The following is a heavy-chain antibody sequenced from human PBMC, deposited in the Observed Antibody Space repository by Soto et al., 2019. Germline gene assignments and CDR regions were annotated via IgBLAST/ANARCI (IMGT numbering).Heavy chain of an antibody. D-gene: IGHD3-16*01. CDR1: GFTFSNYP. J-gene: IGHJ4*02. CDR2: ISSSAYST. V-gene: IGHV3-23*01. Sequence: EVQVLESGGGLVQPGGSLRLSCAASGFTFSNYPMSWVRQAPGKGLEWVSSISSSAYSTYYADSVKGRFTISRDKSKNSRYLQMNSLRAEDTAVYYCAKAYFVWSSEQPYYFDYWGQGTLVTVSS. CDR3: AKAYFVWSSEQPYYFDY.